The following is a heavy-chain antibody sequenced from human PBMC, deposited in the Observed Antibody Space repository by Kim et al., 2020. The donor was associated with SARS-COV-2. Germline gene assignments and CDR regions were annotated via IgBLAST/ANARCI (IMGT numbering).Heavy chain of an antibody. CDR2: INIDGGET. D-gene: IGHD1-1*01. J-gene: IGHJ4*02. V-gene: IGHV3-23*01. Sequence: GGSLRLSCAASGFSFGIFDMNWVRQTPGRSLKWVSTINIDGGETYYADSVKGRFTISRDNSINMVYLQMDSLRPEDTAVYYCTRTVALDFWGQGTPVTVS. CDR1: GFSFGIFD. CDR3: TRTVALDF.